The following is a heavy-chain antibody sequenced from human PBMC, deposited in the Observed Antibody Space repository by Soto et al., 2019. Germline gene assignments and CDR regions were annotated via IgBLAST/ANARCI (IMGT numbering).Heavy chain of an antibody. CDR1: GGSISSYY. V-gene: IGHV4-59*01. J-gene: IGHJ3*02. Sequence: SETLSLTCTVSGGSISSYYWSWIRQPPGKGLEWIGYMYYSGSTNYNPSLKSRVTISVDTSKNQFSLKLSSVTAADTAVYYCARQYGDYVRGAFDIWGQGTMVTVSS. CDR3: ARQYGDYVRGAFDI. CDR2: MYYSGST. D-gene: IGHD4-17*01.